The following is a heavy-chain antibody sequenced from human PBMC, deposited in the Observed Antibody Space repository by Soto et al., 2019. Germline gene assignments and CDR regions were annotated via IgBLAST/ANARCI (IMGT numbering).Heavy chain of an antibody. CDR2: INLKNGVT. D-gene: IGHD2-2*01. CDR1: DYFFTCYN. V-gene: IGHV1-2*02. J-gene: IGHJ5*02. Sequence: VQSGSEVQKPVASLNVSCQAYDYFFTCYNMHWVRQAPGHGLEWMGWINLKNGVTNYARKFQGRVTMTRDTSLNTAYLELRRLTAVYTAVYYCATILRSSTSRVSDFEPWSQGTQVNVS. CDR3: ATILRSSTSRVSDFEP.